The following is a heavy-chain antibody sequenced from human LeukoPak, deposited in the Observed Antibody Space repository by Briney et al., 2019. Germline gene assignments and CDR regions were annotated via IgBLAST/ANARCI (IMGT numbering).Heavy chain of an antibody. J-gene: IGHJ4*02. Sequence: SETLSLTCTVSGGSISSSSYYWGWIRQPPGKGLEWIGSIYYSGSTYYNPSLKSRVTISVDTSKNQFSLKLSSVTAADTAVYYCARRLVGATRAFDYWGQGTLVTVPS. D-gene: IGHD1-26*01. V-gene: IGHV4-39*01. CDR3: ARRLVGATRAFDY. CDR2: IYYSGST. CDR1: GGSISSSSYY.